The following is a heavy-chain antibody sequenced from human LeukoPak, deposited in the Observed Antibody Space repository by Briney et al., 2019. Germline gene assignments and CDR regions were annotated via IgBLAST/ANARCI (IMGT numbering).Heavy chain of an antibody. CDR2: ISAYNGNT. CDR1: GYTFTSYG. Sequence: ASVKVSCKASGYTFTSYGISWVRQAPGQGLEWMGWISAYNGNTNYAQKLQGRVTMTTDTSTSTAYMELRSLRSDDTAVYYCARDPLDCSSTSCYPMYYFDYWGQGTLVTVSS. CDR3: ARDPLDCSSTSCYPMYYFDY. J-gene: IGHJ4*02. D-gene: IGHD2-2*01. V-gene: IGHV1-18*01.